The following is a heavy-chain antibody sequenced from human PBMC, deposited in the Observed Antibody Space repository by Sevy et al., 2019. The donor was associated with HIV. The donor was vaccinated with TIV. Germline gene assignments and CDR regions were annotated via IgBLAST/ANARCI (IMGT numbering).Heavy chain of an antibody. V-gene: IGHV3-64*01. Sequence: GGSLRLSCAASGFTFSSYAMHWVRQAPGKGLEYVSAISSNGGSKYYANSVKGRFTISRDNSKNTLYLQMGSLRAEDMAVYYCAGGSKHSSSGGPWSFDLWGRGTLVTVSS. CDR2: ISSNGGSK. CDR3: AGGSKHSSSGGPWSFDL. D-gene: IGHD6-6*01. CDR1: GFTFSSYA. J-gene: IGHJ2*01.